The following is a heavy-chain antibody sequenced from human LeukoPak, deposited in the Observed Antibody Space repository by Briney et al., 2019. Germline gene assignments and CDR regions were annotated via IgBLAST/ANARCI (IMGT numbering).Heavy chain of an antibody. D-gene: IGHD3-22*01. Sequence: ASVKVSCKASGYTFTDYYMHWVRQAPGQGLEWMGWINPNSGGANYAQKFQGRVTMTRDTSISTAYMELSRLRSDDTAVYYCARGGDTYYYDSSGPSQPWGQGTLVTVSS. CDR2: INPNSGGA. CDR1: GYTFTDYY. CDR3: ARGGDTYYYDSSGPSQP. V-gene: IGHV1-2*02. J-gene: IGHJ5*02.